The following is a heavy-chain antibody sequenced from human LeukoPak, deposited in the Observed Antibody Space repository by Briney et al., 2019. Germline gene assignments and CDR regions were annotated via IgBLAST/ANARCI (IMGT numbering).Heavy chain of an antibody. J-gene: IGHJ6*02. CDR3: ARQYYYDSSGYPPQEGHYGMDV. V-gene: IGHV5-51*01. D-gene: IGHD3-22*01. CDR1: GYSFTSYW. Sequence: GESLMISCKGSGYSFTSYWIGWVRQMPGKGLEWMGIIYPGDSDTRYSPSFQGQVTISADKSISTAYLQWSSLKASDTAIYYCARQYYYDSSGYPPQEGHYGMDVWGQGTTVTVSS. CDR2: IYPGDSDT.